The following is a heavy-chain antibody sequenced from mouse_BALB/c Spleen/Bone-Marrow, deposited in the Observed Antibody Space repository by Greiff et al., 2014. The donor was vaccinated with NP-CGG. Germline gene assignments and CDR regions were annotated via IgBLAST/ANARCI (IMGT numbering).Heavy chain of an antibody. Sequence: DVHLVESGGGLVKPGGSLKLSCAASGFTFSCYAMSWVRQSPEKRLEWVAEISSGGSYTYYPDTVTGRFTISRDNAKNTLYLEMSGLRSEDTAMYYCARDYYGSSYAMDYWGQGTSVTVSS. D-gene: IGHD1-1*01. CDR1: GFTFSCYA. J-gene: IGHJ4*01. CDR2: ISSGGSYT. CDR3: ARDYYGSSYAMDY. V-gene: IGHV5-9-4*01.